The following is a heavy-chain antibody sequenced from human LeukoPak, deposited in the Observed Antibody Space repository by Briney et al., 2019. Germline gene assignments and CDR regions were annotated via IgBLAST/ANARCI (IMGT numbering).Heavy chain of an antibody. CDR1: GGSISSYY. D-gene: IGHD3-10*01. V-gene: IGHV4-59*01. J-gene: IGHJ6*02. CDR2: AYYSGST. Sequence: ADTLSLTCTVSGGSISSYYWNWIGQPPGKALEWLGYAYYSGSTNYNPSLTTRLTISVDTSKAQFSLTLSSVTAADTAIYYCASRSGRNYYGMDVWGQGTTVIVSS. CDR3: ASRSGRNYYGMDV.